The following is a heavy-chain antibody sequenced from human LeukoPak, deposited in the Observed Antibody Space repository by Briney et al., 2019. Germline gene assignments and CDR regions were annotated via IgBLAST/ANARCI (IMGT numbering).Heavy chain of an antibody. CDR2: IYPGDSDT. J-gene: IGHJ6*03. D-gene: IGHD4-11*01. V-gene: IGHV5-51*01. CDR1: GYSFTSYW. CDR3: ARHSYGNHYYYYMDV. Sequence: GESLKISCKGSGYSFTSYWIGWVRQMPGKGLEWMGIIYPGDSDTRYSPSFQGQVTISADKSISTAYLQWSGLKASDTAMYYCARHSYGNHYYYYMDVWGKGTTVTVSS.